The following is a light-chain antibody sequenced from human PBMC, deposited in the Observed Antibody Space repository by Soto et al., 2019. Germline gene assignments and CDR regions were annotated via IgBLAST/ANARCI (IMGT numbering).Light chain of an antibody. CDR1: QSVISY. CDR2: DAS. V-gene: IGKV3-11*01. Sequence: EIVLTQSPATLSLSPGERATLSYRASQSVISYLALYQQKPCQAPRLLIYDASNRATGIPARFSGSWFGTDFTFTISSLEPEDFAVYYCQQRSNWPFLTFGGGTKVDIK. CDR3: QQRSNWPFLT. J-gene: IGKJ4*01.